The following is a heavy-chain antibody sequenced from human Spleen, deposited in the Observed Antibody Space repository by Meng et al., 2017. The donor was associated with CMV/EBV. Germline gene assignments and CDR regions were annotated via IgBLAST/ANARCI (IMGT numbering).Heavy chain of an antibody. V-gene: IGHV3-23*01. CDR3: ARGLSGYSSSS. D-gene: IGHD6-6*01. Sequence: GESLKISCAASGFTFSHYAMSWVRQAPGKGLEWVSAISGGAGSTYYADSVKGRFTISRDNAKNSLYLQMNSLRAEDTAVYYCARGLSGYSSSSWGQGTLVTVSS. CDR1: GFTFSHYA. J-gene: IGHJ4*02. CDR2: ISGGAGST.